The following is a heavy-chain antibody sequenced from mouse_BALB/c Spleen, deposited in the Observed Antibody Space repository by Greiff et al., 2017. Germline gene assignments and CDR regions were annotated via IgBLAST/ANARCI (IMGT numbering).Heavy chain of an antibody. V-gene: IGHV1S137*01. CDR2: ISTYYGDA. CDR1: GYTFTDYA. Sequence: QVQLQQSGAELVRPGVSVKISCKGSGYTFTDYAMHWVKQSHAKSLEWIGVISTYYGDASYNQKFKGKATMTVDKSSSTAYMELARLTSEDSAIYYCARGYYGSSPPFGYWGQGTTLTVSS. D-gene: IGHD1-1*01. CDR3: ARGYYGSSPPFGY. J-gene: IGHJ2*01.